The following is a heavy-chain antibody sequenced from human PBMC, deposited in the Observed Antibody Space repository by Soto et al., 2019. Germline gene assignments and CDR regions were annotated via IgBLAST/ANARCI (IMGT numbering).Heavy chain of an antibody. CDR3: ARVDGYTYPNDY. Sequence: PGLSLRLSCAASGFTFSAYSMSWVRQAPGKGLEWVSSITSGSDYIYYADSLKGRFTISRDNAKNSLYLQMHSLRAEDTAFYYCARVDGYTYPNDYWGQGTLVTVSS. CDR2: ITSGSDYI. CDR1: GFTFSAYS. D-gene: IGHD5-12*01. J-gene: IGHJ4*02. V-gene: IGHV3-21*01.